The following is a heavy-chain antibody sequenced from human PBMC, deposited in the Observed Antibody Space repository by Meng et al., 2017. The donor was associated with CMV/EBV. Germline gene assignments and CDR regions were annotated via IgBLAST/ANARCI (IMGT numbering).Heavy chain of an antibody. D-gene: IGHD7-27*01. V-gene: IGHV4-39*01. CDR3: ARQLGQKTYYFDY. CDR2: IYYSGST. J-gene: IGHJ4*02. CDR1: GGSISSSSYY. Sequence: SETLSLTCTVSGGSISSSSYYWGWIRQPPGKGLEWIGSIYYSGSTCYNPSLKSRVTISVDTSKNQFSLKLSSVTAADTAVYYCARQLGQKTYYFDYWGQGTLVTVSS.